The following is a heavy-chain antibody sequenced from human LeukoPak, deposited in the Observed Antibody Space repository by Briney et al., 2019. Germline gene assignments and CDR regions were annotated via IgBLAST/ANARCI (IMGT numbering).Heavy chain of an antibody. CDR2: ISYDGSNK. CDR1: GFTFSSYA. J-gene: IGHJ4*02. Sequence: PGGSLRLSCAASGFTFSSYAMHWVRQAPGKGLEGVAVISYDGSNKYYADSVKGRFTISRDNSKNTLYLQMNSLRAEDTAVYYCARVLGRYFDYWGQGTLVTVSS. V-gene: IGHV3-30-3*01. CDR3: ARVLGRYFDY. D-gene: IGHD7-27*01.